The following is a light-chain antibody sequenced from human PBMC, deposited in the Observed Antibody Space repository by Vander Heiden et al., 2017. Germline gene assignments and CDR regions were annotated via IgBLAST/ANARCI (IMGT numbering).Light chain of an antibody. CDR2: QDS. CDR1: KLVDQA. CDR3: QAGDSSTEV. J-gene: IGLJ3*02. Sequence: SYELTQPPSVSVSPGPTASITCSGDKLVDQAACWYQQRPCHSPVLVTYQDSNRPAGFADRFAGANASNTATLTSSGTKDRDEDDYDCQAGDSSTEVFGGGIKLTVL. V-gene: IGLV3-1*01.